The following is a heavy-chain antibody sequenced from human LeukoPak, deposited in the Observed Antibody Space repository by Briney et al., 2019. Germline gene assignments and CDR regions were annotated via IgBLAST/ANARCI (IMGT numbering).Heavy chain of an antibody. CDR3: AKSFSSTTWGPVGC. D-gene: IGHD2-2*01. J-gene: IGHJ4*02. CDR1: GFTFSSYV. Sequence: GGSLRLSCAASGFTFSSYVMSWVRQAPVKGLEWVSSVNSGGSTYYADSVKGRFTISRDNPKNTLYLQMNSLRAEDTAIYYCAKSFSSTTWGPVGCWGQGILLTVSS. V-gene: IGHV3-23*01. CDR2: VNSGGST.